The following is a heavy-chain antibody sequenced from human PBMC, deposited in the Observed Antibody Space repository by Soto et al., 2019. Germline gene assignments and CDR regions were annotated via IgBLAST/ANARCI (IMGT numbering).Heavy chain of an antibody. Sequence: EVQLLESGGGLVQPGGSLRLSCAASGFIFSNYAMSWVRQAPGKGLEWVSDISGTTGSTYYADSVRGRFTISRDNSRDTLYLQMNYLRAEDTAVYFFAKSKGISATNDAFDIWGQGTMVAVSA. J-gene: IGHJ3*02. D-gene: IGHD2-21*01. V-gene: IGHV3-23*01. CDR1: GFIFSNYA. CDR2: ISGTTGST. CDR3: AKSKGISATNDAFDI.